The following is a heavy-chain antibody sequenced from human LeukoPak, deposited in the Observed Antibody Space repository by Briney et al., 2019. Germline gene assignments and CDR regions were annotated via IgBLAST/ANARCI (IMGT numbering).Heavy chain of an antibody. CDR2: NYYTGGT. V-gene: IGHV4-59*01. Sequence: SETLSLTCTVSGGSIDSYYWSWIRQPPGKGLEWIGYNYYTGGTEYHPSLKSRVTISLDTSKNQFSLKLTSVTAADTAVYYCARVYQSAEDYFDYWGQGNLVSVSS. CDR1: GGSIDSYY. CDR3: ARVYQSAEDYFDY. J-gene: IGHJ4*02. D-gene: IGHD2-2*01.